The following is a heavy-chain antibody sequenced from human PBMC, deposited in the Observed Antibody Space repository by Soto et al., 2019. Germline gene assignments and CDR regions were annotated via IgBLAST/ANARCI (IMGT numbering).Heavy chain of an antibody. D-gene: IGHD3-10*01. V-gene: IGHV1-18*01. CDR2: ISAYNGNT. CDR3: ARSGPPAGS. J-gene: IGHJ5*02. CDR1: GYTFTSYA. Sequence: QVQLVQSGAEVKKPGASVKVSCKASGYTFTSYAISWVRQAPGQGLEWMGWISAYNGNTNYAQKLQGRVTMTTHTSTTAAYMERRSQRSDDTAVYYCARSGPPAGSWGQGTLVTVSS.